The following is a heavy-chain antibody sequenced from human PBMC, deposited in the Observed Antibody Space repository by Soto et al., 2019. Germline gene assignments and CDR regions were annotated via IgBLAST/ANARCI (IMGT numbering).Heavy chain of an antibody. Sequence: VQLVESGGGSVQPGGSLRLSCAASGFTFSSGYTFSSFWMSWVRQAPGKGLEWVANINKDGSEKYYVDSVKGRFTISRDNSKNSLYLQMDSLRADDTAIYYCVIDRRVESWFSYWGQGTLVTAPS. CDR2: INKDGSEK. V-gene: IGHV3-7*03. J-gene: IGHJ4*02. CDR3: VIDRRVESWFSY. CDR1: GFTFSSGYTFSSFW. D-gene: IGHD3-10*01.